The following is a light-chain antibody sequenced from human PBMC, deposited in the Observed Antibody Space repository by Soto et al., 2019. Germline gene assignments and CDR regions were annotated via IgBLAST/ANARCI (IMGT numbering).Light chain of an antibody. V-gene: IGKV3-11*01. J-gene: IGKJ1*01. Sequence: EIVLTQSPATLSLSPGERASLSCRASQSVSTYLAWYQHRPGQAPRLLICDASTRATGIPARFSGSGSGTDFNLTISSLEPEDSAIYYCQDRSKWPLGTFGQGTKVDIK. CDR1: QSVSTY. CDR3: QDRSKWPLGT. CDR2: DAS.